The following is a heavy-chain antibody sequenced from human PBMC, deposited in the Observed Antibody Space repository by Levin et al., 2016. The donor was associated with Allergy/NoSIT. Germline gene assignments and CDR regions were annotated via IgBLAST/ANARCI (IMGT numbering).Heavy chain of an antibody. Sequence: VRQAPGKGLEWVSSISSSSSYIYYADSVKGRFTISRDNAKNSLYLQMNSLRAEDTAVYYCARDRAWVTTSGLSDYWGQGTLVTVSS. CDR2: ISSSSSYI. V-gene: IGHV3-21*01. D-gene: IGHD4-17*01. CDR3: ARDRAWVTTSGLSDY. J-gene: IGHJ4*02.